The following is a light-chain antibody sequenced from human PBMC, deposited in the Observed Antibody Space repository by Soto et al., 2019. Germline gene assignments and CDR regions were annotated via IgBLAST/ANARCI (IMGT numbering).Light chain of an antibody. CDR2: EVS. Sequence: QSVLTQPPSASGSPGQSVTISCTGTSSDVGGYNYVSWYQQHPGKAPKFMIYEVSKRPSRVPDRFSGSKSGNTASLTVSGLQAEDEADYYCSSYAGSNNYVFGTGTKLTVL. CDR3: SSYAGSNNYV. CDR1: SSDVGGYNY. J-gene: IGLJ1*01. V-gene: IGLV2-8*01.